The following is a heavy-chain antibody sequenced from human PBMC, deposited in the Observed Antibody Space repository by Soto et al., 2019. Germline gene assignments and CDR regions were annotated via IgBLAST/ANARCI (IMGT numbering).Heavy chain of an antibody. J-gene: IGHJ4*02. CDR1: GYTFTSYY. CDR2: INHSDGST. V-gene: IGHV1-46*01. Sequence: ASVKVSCKASGYTFTSYYMHWVGQAPGQGLEWMRIINHSDGSTSYAQKFQGRVTMTRDTSTSTVKMDKGSLRSEYTAVYYCASSVGATIDYWGQGTLVTVSS. CDR3: ASSVGATIDY. D-gene: IGHD1-26*01.